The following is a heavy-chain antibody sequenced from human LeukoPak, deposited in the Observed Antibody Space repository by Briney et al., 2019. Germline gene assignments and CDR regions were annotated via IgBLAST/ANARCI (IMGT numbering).Heavy chain of an antibody. CDR3: ARVAQPPHYDYVWGSYRYSYFDY. D-gene: IGHD3-16*02. CDR1: GFTFSSYA. J-gene: IGHJ4*02. Sequence: GGSLRLSCGAYGFTFSSYAMSWVRQAPGKGLDWVSSISHSGATSHYADSVRGRFTTSRDNAKNSLYLQMNSLRAEDTAVYYCARVAQPPHYDYVWGSYRYSYFDYWGQGTLVPVSS. V-gene: IGHV3-23*01. CDR2: ISHSGATS.